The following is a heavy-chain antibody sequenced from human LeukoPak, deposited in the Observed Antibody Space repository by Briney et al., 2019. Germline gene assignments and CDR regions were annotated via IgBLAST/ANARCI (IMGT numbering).Heavy chain of an antibody. D-gene: IGHD3-22*01. CDR3: AREYDSSWPS. CDR1: GFTFSSYA. CDR2: ISDDSAKI. J-gene: IGHJ5*02. Sequence: GGSLRLSCAASGFTFSSYAMSWVRQAPGKGLEWVSAISDDSAKIYYSASVKGRFTISRDNSKNILFLQLNSLRVEDTGVYYCAREYDSSWPSWGQGTLVTVSS. V-gene: IGHV3-23*01.